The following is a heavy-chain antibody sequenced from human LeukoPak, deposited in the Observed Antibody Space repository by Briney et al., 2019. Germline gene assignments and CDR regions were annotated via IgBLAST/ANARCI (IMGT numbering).Heavy chain of an antibody. Sequence: GGSLRLSCADSGFTFNYAWMSWVRQAPGKGLEWVGRIKSRTDGGTVDYAAPVKGRFTISRDDSKNTPYLQMKSLKTEDTAVYFCTTALGYCSGASCSTLVHYWGKGTLVTVSS. V-gene: IGHV3-15*01. CDR3: TTALGYCSGASCSTLVHY. J-gene: IGHJ4*02. CDR2: IKSRTDGGTV. CDR1: GFTFNYAW. D-gene: IGHD2-15*01.